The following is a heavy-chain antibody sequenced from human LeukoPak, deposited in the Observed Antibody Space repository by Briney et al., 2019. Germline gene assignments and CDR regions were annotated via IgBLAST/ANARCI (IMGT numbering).Heavy chain of an antibody. V-gene: IGHV3-21*01. CDR2: ISSSSSYI. J-gene: IGHJ6*02. CDR3: AKGAQVDYYYGMDV. Sequence: GGSLRLSCAASGFTFSSYSMNWVRQAPGKGLEWVSSISSSSSYIYYADSVKGRFTISRDNAKNSLYLQMNSLRAEDTAVYYCAKGAQVDYYYGMDVWGQGTTVTVSS. CDR1: GFTFSSYS.